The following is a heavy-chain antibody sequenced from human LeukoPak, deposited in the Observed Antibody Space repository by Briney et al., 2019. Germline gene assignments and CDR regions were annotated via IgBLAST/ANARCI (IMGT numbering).Heavy chain of an antibody. CDR2: IYYSGST. D-gene: IGHD3-3*01. CDR3: ARQGYDFWSGYANFDY. V-gene: IGHV4-59*08. J-gene: IGHJ4*02. Sequence: SETLSLTCTVSGGSISSYYWSWIRQPPGKGLEWIGYIYYSGSTNYNPSLKSRVTISVDTSKNQFPLKLSSVTAADTAVYYRARQGYDFWSGYANFDYWGQGTLITVSS. CDR1: GGSISSYY.